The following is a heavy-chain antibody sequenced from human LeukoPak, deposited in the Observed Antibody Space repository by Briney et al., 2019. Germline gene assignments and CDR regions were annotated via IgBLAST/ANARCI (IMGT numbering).Heavy chain of an antibody. V-gene: IGHV3-23*01. J-gene: IGHJ4*02. CDR1: GFTFSSYA. CDR2: SGSGGST. CDR3: AKDFWSGYYPNC. D-gene: IGHD3-3*01. Sequence: GGSLRLSCAASGFTFSSYAMSWVRQAPGKGLEWVSGSGSGGSTYYADSVKGRFTISRDNSKNTLYLQMNSLRAVDTAVYYCAKDFWSGYYPNCWGQGTLVTVSS.